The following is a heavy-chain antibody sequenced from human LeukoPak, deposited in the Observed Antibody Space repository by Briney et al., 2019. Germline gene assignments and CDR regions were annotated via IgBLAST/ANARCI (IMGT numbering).Heavy chain of an antibody. CDR3: APGNSGYNFV. CDR2: IYTSGST. V-gene: IGHV4-61*02. CDR1: GGSISSGSYY. D-gene: IGHD3-22*01. J-gene: IGHJ4*02. Sequence: SETLSLTCTVSGGSISSGSYYWSWIRQPAGKGLEWIGRIYTSGSTNYNPSLKSRVTISVDTSKNQFSLKLSSVTAADTAVYYCAPGNSGYNFVWGQGTLVTVSS.